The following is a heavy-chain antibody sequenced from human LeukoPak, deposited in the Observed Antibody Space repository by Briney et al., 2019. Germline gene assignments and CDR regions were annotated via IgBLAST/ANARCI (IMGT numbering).Heavy chain of an antibody. V-gene: IGHV4-34*01. CDR2: INHSGST. CDR1: GGSFSGYY. J-gene: IGHJ3*02. CDR3: ARGRPDAFDI. Sequence: PSETLSLTCAVYGGSFSGYYWSWIRQSPGKGLEWIGEINHSGSTNYNPSLKSRVTISVDTSKNQFSLKLSSVTAADTAVYYCARGRPDAFDIWGQGTMVTVSS.